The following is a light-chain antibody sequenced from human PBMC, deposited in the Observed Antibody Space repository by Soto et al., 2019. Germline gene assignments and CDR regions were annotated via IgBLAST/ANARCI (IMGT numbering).Light chain of an antibody. J-gene: IGLJ2*01. V-gene: IGLV2-14*01. Sequence: QSALTQPASVSGSPGQSITISCTGTISDIGGYNFISWYQHHLGKAPKLVIYDVNNRPSGISYRFSGSKSGNTASLTISGLQAEDEADYYCASYTRTTNLVFGGGTKLTVL. CDR1: ISDIGGYNF. CDR2: DVN. CDR3: ASYTRTTNLV.